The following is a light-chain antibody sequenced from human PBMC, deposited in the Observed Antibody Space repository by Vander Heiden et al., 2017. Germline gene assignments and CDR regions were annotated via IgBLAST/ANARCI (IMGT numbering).Light chain of an antibody. Sequence: SHELTKPPAVSGAPGQTARITCSGDALPKQYAYWYQQKPGQAPVLVIYKDSERPSGIPERFSGSSSGTTVTLTISGVQAEDEADYYCQSADSSGTYHVVFGGGTKLTVL. CDR2: KDS. CDR3: QSADSSGTYHVV. J-gene: IGLJ2*01. CDR1: ALPKQY. V-gene: IGLV3-25*03.